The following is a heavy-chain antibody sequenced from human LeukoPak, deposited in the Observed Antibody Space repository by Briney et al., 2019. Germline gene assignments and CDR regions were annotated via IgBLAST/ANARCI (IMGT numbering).Heavy chain of an antibody. CDR1: GYSFTSYW. Sequence: PGESLKISCKGSGYSFTSYWIGWVRQMPGKGLEWMGIIYPGDSDTRCSPSFQGQVTISADKSISTAYLQWSSLKASDTAMYYCARPANSRYSYVDYWGQGTLVTVSS. J-gene: IGHJ4*02. CDR2: IYPGDSDT. CDR3: ARPANSRYSYVDY. V-gene: IGHV5-51*01. D-gene: IGHD5-18*01.